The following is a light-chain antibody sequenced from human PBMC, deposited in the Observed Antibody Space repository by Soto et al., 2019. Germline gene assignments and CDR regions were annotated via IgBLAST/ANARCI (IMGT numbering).Light chain of an antibody. J-gene: IGKJ5*01. CDR1: QSVSSY. CDR3: QQRSNWPPIT. CDR2: DAS. Sequence: EIVLTQSPATLSLSPGEIATLYFSASQSVSSYLAWYQQKPGQAPRLLIYDASNRATGIPARFSGSGSGTDFTLTISSLEPEDFAVYYCQQRSNWPPITFGQGTRLEIK. V-gene: IGKV3-11*01.